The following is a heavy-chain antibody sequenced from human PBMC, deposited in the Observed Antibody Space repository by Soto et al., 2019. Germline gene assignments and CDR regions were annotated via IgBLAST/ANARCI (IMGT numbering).Heavy chain of an antibody. CDR2: IYPGDSDT. Sequence: PGESLKISCKGSGYSFTSYWIGWVRQMPGKGLEWMGIIYPGDSDTRYSPSFQGQVTISADKSISTAYLQWSSLKASDTAMYYCARHPTYYDFWSGYYGDYYFDYWGQGTLVTVSS. J-gene: IGHJ4*02. CDR3: ARHPTYYDFWSGYYGDYYFDY. V-gene: IGHV5-51*01. D-gene: IGHD3-3*01. CDR1: GYSFTSYW.